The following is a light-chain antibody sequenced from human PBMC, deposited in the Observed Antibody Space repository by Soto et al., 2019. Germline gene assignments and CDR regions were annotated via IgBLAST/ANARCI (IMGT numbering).Light chain of an antibody. Sequence: EIVLTQSPGTLSLSPGERATLSCRASQRVSSSYLAWYQQKPGQAPRLLIHGASRRDPAIPESFSRTGSGTEFNITISRLEPEDFAVYYCQPRSDWPSKFGQGTKV. CDR1: QRVSSSY. CDR2: GAS. CDR3: QPRSDWPSK. V-gene: IGKV3D-20*02. J-gene: IGKJ1*01.